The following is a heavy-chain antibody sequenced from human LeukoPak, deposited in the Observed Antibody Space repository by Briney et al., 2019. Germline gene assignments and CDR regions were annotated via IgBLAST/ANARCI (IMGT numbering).Heavy chain of an antibody. V-gene: IGHV4-31*03. CDR3: AREVSGSDYYRAYDY. CDR1: GGPISSGGYY. D-gene: IGHD3-3*01. Sequence: SETLSLTCTVSGGPISSGGYYWSWIRQHPGKGLEWIGYIYYSGSTYYNPSLKSRVTISVDTSKNQFSLKLSSVTAADTAVYYCAREVSGSDYYRAYDYWGQGTLVTVSS. J-gene: IGHJ4*02. CDR2: IYYSGST.